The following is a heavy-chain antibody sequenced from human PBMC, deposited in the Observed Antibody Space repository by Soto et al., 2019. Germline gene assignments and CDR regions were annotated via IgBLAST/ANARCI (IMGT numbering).Heavy chain of an antibody. CDR2: IRGSGGGT. V-gene: IGHV3-23*01. J-gene: IGHJ6*03. Sequence: EVQLLESGGGLVQPGGSLRLSCTASGFTFSDYAMSWVRQAPGKGLEWVSGIRGSGGGTYYAGSVKGRFTISRDNSKNTLYLHLSSLRAADTAAYYCAKALGYWSRTSCYGSNSYLAFWGKGPRVPASS. D-gene: IGHD2-2*01. CDR3: AKALGYWSRTSCYGSNSYLAF. CDR1: GFTFSDYA.